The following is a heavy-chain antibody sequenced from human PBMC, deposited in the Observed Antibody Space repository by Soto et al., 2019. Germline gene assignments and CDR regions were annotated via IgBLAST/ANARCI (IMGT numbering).Heavy chain of an antibody. D-gene: IGHD1-26*01. Sequence: QVQLQESGPGLVKPSETLSLTCTVSGGSVGNSYWGWIRQPPGKGLEWVAYVYYSGSTNYNPSLGSRVTISVDKSKNQFSLKMTSVTGADTAVYYCARGRSHEWELLVQYFDYWGQGTLVTVSS. V-gene: IGHV4-59*02. CDR2: VYYSGST. J-gene: IGHJ4*02. CDR3: ARGRSHEWELLVQYFDY. CDR1: GGSVGNSY.